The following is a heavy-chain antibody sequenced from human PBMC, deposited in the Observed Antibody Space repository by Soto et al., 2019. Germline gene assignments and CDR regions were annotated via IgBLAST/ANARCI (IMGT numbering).Heavy chain of an antibody. CDR2: TYYRSRWYN. V-gene: IGHV6-1*01. CDR1: GDSVSSNSAA. J-gene: IGHJ6*03. Sequence: SQTLSLTCAISGDSVSSNSAAWNWIRQSPSRGLERLGRTYYRSRWYNDYAVSVKSRITVNPDTSKNQFSLHPNSVTPEDTAVYYCAGTTSLQWYYMDVWDKGTTVTVSS. CDR3: AGTTSLQWYYMDV. D-gene: IGHD1-7*01.